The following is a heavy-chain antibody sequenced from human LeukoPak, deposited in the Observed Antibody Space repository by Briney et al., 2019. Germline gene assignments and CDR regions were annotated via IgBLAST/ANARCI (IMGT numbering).Heavy chain of an antibody. V-gene: IGHV1-69*05. CDR1: GGTFSSYA. CDR2: IIPIFGTA. Sequence: ASVKVSCKASGGTFSSYAISWVRQAPGQGLEWMGGIIPIFGTANYAQKFQGRVTITTDESTSTAYMELSSLRSEDTAVYYCARGQRKRLNWFDPWGQGTLVTVSS. J-gene: IGHJ5*02. D-gene: IGHD6-25*01. CDR3: ARGQRKRLNWFDP.